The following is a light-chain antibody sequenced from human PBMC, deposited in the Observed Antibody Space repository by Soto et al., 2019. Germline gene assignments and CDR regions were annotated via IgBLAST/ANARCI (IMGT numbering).Light chain of an antibody. V-gene: IGKV3-20*01. CDR3: QQYDSSPWT. CDR1: QSVSNSF. CDR2: GAS. Sequence: EIVLTQSPGTLSLSPGERATLSCRASQSVSNSFLAWYQRIPGQSPRLLIYGASRRATGIPDRFSGSGSGTDFTLTISSLEPEDFGMYYCQQYDSSPWTFGRGTKVEIK. J-gene: IGKJ1*01.